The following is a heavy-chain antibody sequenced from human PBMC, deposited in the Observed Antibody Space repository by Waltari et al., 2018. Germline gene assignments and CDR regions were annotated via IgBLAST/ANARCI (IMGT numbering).Heavy chain of an antibody. CDR1: GGSISSSNW. D-gene: IGHD7-27*01. CDR3: ARAANTQPWGSFSHFDY. J-gene: IGHJ4*02. CDR2: IYHSGST. Sequence: QMQLQESGPGLVKPSGTLSLTCAVSGGSISSSNWWSWVRQPPGKGLEWIGEIYHSGSTNYNPSLKSRVTISVDKSKNQFSLKLSSVTAADTAVYYCARAANTQPWGSFSHFDYWGQGTLVTVSS. V-gene: IGHV4-4*02.